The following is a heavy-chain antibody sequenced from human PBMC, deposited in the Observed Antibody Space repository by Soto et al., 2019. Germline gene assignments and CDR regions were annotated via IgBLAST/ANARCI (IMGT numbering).Heavy chain of an antibody. J-gene: IGHJ5*02. CDR2: IIPILGIA. D-gene: IGHD1-26*01. V-gene: IGHV1-69*02. Sequence: QVQLVQSGAEVKKPGSSVKVSCKASGGTFSSYTISWVRQAPGQGLEWMGRIIPILGIANYAQKFQGRVTITADQSTITAYMELSRLRAEDAALYYCARDREGGFDPWGQGTLVTGSS. CDR3: ARDREGGFDP. CDR1: GGTFSSYT.